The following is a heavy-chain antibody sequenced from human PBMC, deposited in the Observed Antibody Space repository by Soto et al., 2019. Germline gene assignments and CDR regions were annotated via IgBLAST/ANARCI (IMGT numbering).Heavy chain of an antibody. CDR2: IYWDDDK. V-gene: IGHV2-5*02. D-gene: IGHD2-15*01. CDR3: AHREGGKAASDY. Sequence: QITLKESGPTLVKPTQTLTLTCTFSGFSLSTSGVGVGWIRQPPGKALEWLALIYWDDDKRYSPSLKSRLTSXKXXAKTQVVPTTTNMDPVDTATYDCAHREGGKAASDYWGQGTLVTVSS. J-gene: IGHJ4*02. CDR1: GFSLSTSGVG.